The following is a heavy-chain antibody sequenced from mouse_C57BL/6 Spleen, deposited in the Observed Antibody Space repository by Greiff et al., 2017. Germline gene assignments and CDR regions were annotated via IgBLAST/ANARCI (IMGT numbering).Heavy chain of an antibody. CDR3: ARDHYYAMDY. V-gene: IGHV1-18*01. CDR1: GYTFTDYN. Sequence: EVKLVESGPELVKPGASVKIPCKASGYTFTDYNMDWVKQSHGKSLEWIGDINPNNGGTIYNQKFKGKATLTVDKSSSTAYMELRSLTSEDTAVYYCARDHYYAMDYWGQGTSVTVSS. J-gene: IGHJ4*01. CDR2: INPNNGGT.